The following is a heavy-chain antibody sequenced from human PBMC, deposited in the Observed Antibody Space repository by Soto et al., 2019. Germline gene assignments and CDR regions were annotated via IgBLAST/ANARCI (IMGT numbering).Heavy chain of an antibody. CDR2: ISYSAKT. D-gene: IGHD3-16*01. V-gene: IGHV4-38-2*01. CDR1: GYSITSGFY. Sequence: PSETLSLTCGVSGYSITSGFYWGWVRQSPGKGLEWIGTISYSAKTFYNPSLASQFSMAVDSSKNQFSLRLTSVTAADTALYYCTRGAGAPWVRFDSWGRGILVTVSS. CDR3: TRGAGAPWVRFDS. J-gene: IGHJ4*02.